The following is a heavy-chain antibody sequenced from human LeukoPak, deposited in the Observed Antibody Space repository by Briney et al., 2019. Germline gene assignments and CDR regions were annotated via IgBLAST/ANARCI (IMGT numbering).Heavy chain of an antibody. CDR3: ARYSSGWGGNY. D-gene: IGHD6-19*01. CDR2: INPNSGGT. CDR1: GYTFTSYD. Sequence: ASVKVSCKASGYTFTSYDINWVRQATGQGLEWMGWINPNSGGTNYAQKFQGRVTMTRDTSISTAYMELSRLRSDDTAGYYCARYSSGWGGNYWGQGTLVTVSS. V-gene: IGHV1-2*02. J-gene: IGHJ4*02.